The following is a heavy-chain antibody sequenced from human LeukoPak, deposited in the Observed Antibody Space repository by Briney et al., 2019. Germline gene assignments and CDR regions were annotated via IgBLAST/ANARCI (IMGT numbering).Heavy chain of an antibody. D-gene: IGHD6-13*01. CDR3: ARLARVAAAGSYSYYSLDV. CDR2: IYYSGST. V-gene: IGHV4-59*08. Sequence: SETLSLTCSVSGGSITSYYWSWIRQAPGKGVEWIGYIYYSGSTNYNPSLKSRVTISVDTSKNQFSLRLSSVTAADTAVYHCARLARVAAAGSYSYYSLDVWGQGTTVTVSS. J-gene: IGHJ6*02. CDR1: GGSITSYY.